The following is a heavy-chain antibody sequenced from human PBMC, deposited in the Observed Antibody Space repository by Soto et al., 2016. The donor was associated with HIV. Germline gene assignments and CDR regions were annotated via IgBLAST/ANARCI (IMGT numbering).Heavy chain of an antibody. V-gene: IGHV3-21*01. CDR2: IASTGTHI. Sequence: EVQLVESGGGLVKPGGSLRLSCAASGFSFTDYTMNWVRQAPGKGLEWVSSIASTGTHIYYSDSVEGRFTISRDTAKKSLYLQMNDLRDGDTAIYYCAGGTSSGNYFEHWGQGTLVVASS. J-gene: IGHJ4*02. D-gene: IGHD2-2*01. CDR3: AGGTSSGNYFEH. CDR1: GFSFTDYT.